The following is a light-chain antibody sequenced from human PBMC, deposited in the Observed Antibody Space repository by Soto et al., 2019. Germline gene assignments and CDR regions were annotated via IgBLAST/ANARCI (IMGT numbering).Light chain of an antibody. V-gene: IGLV4-69*01. Sequence: QLVLTQSPSASASLGASVTLTCTLSSGHRSYTIAWHQQLPEKGPRYLMTLNSDGSHRKGDGIPDRFSGSSSGAERYLIISSLQSEDEADYYCQTWGTGYVVFGGGTKLTVL. CDR1: SGHRSYT. CDR3: QTWGTGYVV. CDR2: LNSDGSH. J-gene: IGLJ2*01.